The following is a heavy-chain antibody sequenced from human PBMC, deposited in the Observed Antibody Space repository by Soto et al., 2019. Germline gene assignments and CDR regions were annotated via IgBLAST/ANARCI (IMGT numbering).Heavy chain of an antibody. CDR1: GYTFTSYD. Sequence: GASGKVSCKTSGYTFTSYDINWVRQAPGQGLEWMGWMKPKSGDTGYAPKFQGRVNMTRNTSTGTAYMELSSLISEDTAVYYCARRRAVVAARPYYYYAMDGWVQGTTVTVSS. D-gene: IGHD6-6*01. V-gene: IGHV1-8*01. CDR3: ARRRAVVAARPYYYYAMDG. CDR2: MKPKSGDT. J-gene: IGHJ6*02.